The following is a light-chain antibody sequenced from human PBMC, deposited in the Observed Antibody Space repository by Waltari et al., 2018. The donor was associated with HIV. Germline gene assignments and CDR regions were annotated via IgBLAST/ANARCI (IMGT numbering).Light chain of an antibody. CDR3: ATWDDTLSGHVV. CDR1: SSTIGSKY. V-gene: IGLV1-47*01. Sequence: QSVLTQPPSASGTPGQRIPIPCSGSSSTIGSKYVSWYQHLPGTAPKLLIYRNNQRPSGVPDRFSGSKSGTSASLAISGLRSEDEADYYCATWDDTLSGHVVFGGGTKLNVL. CDR2: RNN. J-gene: IGLJ2*01.